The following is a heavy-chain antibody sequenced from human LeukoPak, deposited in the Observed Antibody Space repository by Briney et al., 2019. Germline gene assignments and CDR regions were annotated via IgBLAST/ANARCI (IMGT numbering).Heavy chain of an antibody. CDR1: GFTVSSNE. CDR2: ISSSSSYI. D-gene: IGHD3-22*01. CDR3: ARDARGYYDSSGPYYFDY. V-gene: IGHV3-21*01. J-gene: IGHJ4*02. Sequence: GGSLRLSCAASGFTVSSNEMSWVRQAPGKGLEWVSSISSSSSYIYYADSVKGRFTISRDNAKNSLYLQMNSLRAEDTAVYYCARDARGYYDSSGPYYFDYWGQGTLVTVSS.